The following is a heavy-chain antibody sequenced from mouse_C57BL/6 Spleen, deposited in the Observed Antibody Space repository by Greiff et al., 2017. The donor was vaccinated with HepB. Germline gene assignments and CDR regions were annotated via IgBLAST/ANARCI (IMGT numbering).Heavy chain of an antibody. J-gene: IGHJ1*03. D-gene: IGHD1-1*01. CDR1: GYAFSSYW. CDR2: IYPGDGDT. CDR3: ARGVIITTVVARYFDV. Sequence: VKLQESGAELVKPGASVKISCKASGYAFSSYWMNWVKQRPGKGLEWIGQIYPGDGDTNYNGKFKGKATLTADKSSSTAYMQLSSLTSEDSAVYFCARGVIITTVVARYFDVWGTGTTVTVSS. V-gene: IGHV1-80*01.